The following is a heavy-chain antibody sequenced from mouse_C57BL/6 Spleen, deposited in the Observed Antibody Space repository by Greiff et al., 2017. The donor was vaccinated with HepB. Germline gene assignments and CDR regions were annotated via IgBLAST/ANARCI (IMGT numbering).Heavy chain of an antibody. CDR1: GFSLSTFGMG. J-gene: IGHJ4*01. CDR3: ARIWSKEGYYAMDY. Sequence: QVTLKVSGPGILQPSQTLSLTCSFSGFSLSTFGMGVGWIRQPSGKGLEWLAHIWWDDDKYYTPALKSRLTISTDTSKNQVFLKIANVDTADTATYYCARIWSKEGYYAMDYWGQGTSVTVSS. CDR2: IWWDDDK. D-gene: IGHD1-3*01. V-gene: IGHV8-8*01.